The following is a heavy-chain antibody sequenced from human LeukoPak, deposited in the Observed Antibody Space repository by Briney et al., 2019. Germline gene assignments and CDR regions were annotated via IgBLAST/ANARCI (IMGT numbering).Heavy chain of an antibody. V-gene: IGHV1-69*13. CDR3: ARSPLVVPAAIPLLFQYSDYYYMDV. CDR1: LGTLSSYA. J-gene: IGHJ6*03. CDR2: IIPIFDTA. Sequence: SVNLSRKASLGTLSSYAISWVRHAPGQGREWMVGIIPIFDTANYAQKSRGRVTINADESTSTSHIDVSSQRPEDTAVYYCARSPLVVPAAIPLLFQYSDYYYMDVWGKGTTVTISS. D-gene: IGHD2-2*01.